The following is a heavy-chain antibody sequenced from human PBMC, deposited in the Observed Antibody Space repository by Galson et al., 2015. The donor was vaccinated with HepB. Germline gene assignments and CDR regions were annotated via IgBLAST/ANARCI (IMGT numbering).Heavy chain of an antibody. CDR3: ARSSGYVAGPFDS. V-gene: IGHV3-11*03. D-gene: IGHD5-12*01. CDR1: GFAFSDYY. Sequence: SLRLSCAASGFAFSDYYMTWIRQAPGEGLEWISYSSRRSDYDNYADSVKGRFTISRDNAKSSLYLQMATLRADDTAVYYCARSSGYVAGPFDSWGQGTLVIVSS. CDR2: SSRRSDYD. J-gene: IGHJ5*01.